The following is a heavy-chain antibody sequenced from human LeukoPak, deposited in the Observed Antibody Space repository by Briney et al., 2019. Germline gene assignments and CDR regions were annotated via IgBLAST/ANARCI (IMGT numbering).Heavy chain of an antibody. J-gene: IGHJ4*02. Sequence: GGSLRLSCAASGFTFSGYAISWVRQAPGKGLEWVSGISDSGGSTYYADSVKGRFTISRDNAKKSLFLQMNSLRVEDTSVYYCARVGTSSWYVWGQGTLVTVSS. CDR2: ISDSGGST. CDR1: GFTFSGYA. D-gene: IGHD6-13*01. V-gene: IGHV3-23*01. CDR3: ARVGTSSWYV.